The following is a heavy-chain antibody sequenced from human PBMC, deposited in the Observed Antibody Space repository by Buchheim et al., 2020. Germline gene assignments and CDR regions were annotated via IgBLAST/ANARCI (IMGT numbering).Heavy chain of an antibody. CDR2: INHSGST. CDR1: GGSFSGYY. Sequence: QVQLQQWGAGLLKPSETLSLTCAVYGGSFSGYYWSWIRQPPGKGLEWIGEINHSGSTNYNPSLKSRVTISVDTSKNQFSLKLSSVTAADTAVYYCASRTYYYGSGSYYSYRHTYWGQGTL. V-gene: IGHV4-34*01. J-gene: IGHJ4*02. D-gene: IGHD3-10*01. CDR3: ASRTYYYGSGSYYSYRHTY.